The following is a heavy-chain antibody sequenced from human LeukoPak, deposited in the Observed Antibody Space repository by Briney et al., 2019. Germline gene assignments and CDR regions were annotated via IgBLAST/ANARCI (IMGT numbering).Heavy chain of an antibody. CDR1: GGSFSGYY. CDR2: IYTSGST. D-gene: IGHD2-2*01. Sequence: PSETLSLTCAVYGGSFSGYYWSWIRQPPGKGLEWIGRIYTSGSTNYNPSLKSRVTISVDTSKNQFSLKLSSVTAADTAVYYCARGYCSSTSCYWRYWGQGILVTVSS. V-gene: IGHV4-59*10. CDR3: ARGYCSSTSCYWRY. J-gene: IGHJ4*02.